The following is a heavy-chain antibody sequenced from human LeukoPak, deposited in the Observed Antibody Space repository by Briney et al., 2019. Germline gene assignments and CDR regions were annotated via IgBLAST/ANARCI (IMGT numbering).Heavy chain of an antibody. CDR1: GYTFTSYA. CDR2: INAGNGNT. J-gene: IGHJ5*02. Sequence: ASVKVSCKASGYTFTSYAMHWVRQAPGQRLEWMGWINAGNGNTKYSQKFQGRVTITRDTSASKAYMELSSLRSEDTAVYYCARGKLVVVPAARPGYNWFDPWGQGTLVTVSS. D-gene: IGHD2-2*01. V-gene: IGHV1-3*01. CDR3: ARGKLVVVPAARPGYNWFDP.